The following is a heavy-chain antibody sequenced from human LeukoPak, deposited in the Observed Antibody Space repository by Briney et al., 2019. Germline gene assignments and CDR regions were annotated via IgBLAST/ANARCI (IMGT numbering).Heavy chain of an antibody. J-gene: IGHJ3*01. D-gene: IGHD4-17*01. CDR1: NGSIGSYY. CDR2: IYYSGST. CDR3: ARVRDDFGDYLLLRGFDL. Sequence: SETLSLTCTVSNGSIGSYYWSWIRQPPGKGLEWIGYIYYSGSTNYNPSLKSRVTISIDTSKDQFSLKLSSVTAADTAMYYCARVRDDFGDYLLLRGFDLWGQGTMVTVSS. V-gene: IGHV4-59*08.